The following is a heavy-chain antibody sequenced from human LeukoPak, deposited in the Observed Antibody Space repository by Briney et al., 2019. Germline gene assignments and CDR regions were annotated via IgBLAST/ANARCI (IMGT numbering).Heavy chain of an antibody. CDR3: ARAYYYGSGSYYSFDY. CDR2: ISSSSSTI. V-gene: IGHV3-48*02. J-gene: IGHJ4*02. CDR1: GFTFSSYI. Sequence: GGSLRLSCAASGFTFSSYIMNWVRQAPGKRLEWVACISSSSSTIYYADSVKGRFTISRDNAKNSLYLQMNSLRDEDTAVYYCARAYYYGSGSYYSFDYWGQGTLVTVSS. D-gene: IGHD3-10*01.